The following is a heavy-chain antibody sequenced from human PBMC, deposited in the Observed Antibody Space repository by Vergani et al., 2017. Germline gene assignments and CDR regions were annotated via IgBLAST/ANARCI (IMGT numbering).Heavy chain of an antibody. CDR3: TADLYLSSGYCCDY. V-gene: IGHV3-72*01. Sequence: EVQLVESGGGLVQPGGSLRLSCAASGFTLSDHVMDWVRQGPGKGLEWVGRSRNKARSYTTEYSASVKGRFTISRDDSENRFYLHMNSLKVEDTGIYYCTADLYLSSGYCCDYWGPGTLVTVSS. CDR2: SRNKARSYTT. D-gene: IGHD3-22*01. CDR1: GFTLSDHV. J-gene: IGHJ4*02.